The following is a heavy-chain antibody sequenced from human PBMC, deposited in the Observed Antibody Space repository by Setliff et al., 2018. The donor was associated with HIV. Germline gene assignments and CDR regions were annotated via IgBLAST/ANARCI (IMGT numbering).Heavy chain of an antibody. CDR2: IKDDGSEE. CDR3: ARSHSTRDAFDI. D-gene: IGHD2-2*01. Sequence: GGSLRLSCTGSGFTFTSYSVNWVRQAPGKGLEWVAHIKDDGSEEDYVESVKGRFTISRDNAKNSLYLQMNSLRAEDTAVYYCARSHSTRDAFDIWGQGTMVTVSS. J-gene: IGHJ3*02. CDR1: GFTFTSYS. V-gene: IGHV3-7*03.